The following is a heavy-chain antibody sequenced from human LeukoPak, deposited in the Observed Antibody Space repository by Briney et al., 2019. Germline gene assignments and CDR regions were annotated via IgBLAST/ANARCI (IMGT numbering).Heavy chain of an antibody. CDR1: GYTFTSYD. J-gene: IGHJ4*02. CDR3: ATTGLGYCSSTSCNSGPFDY. CDR2: IIPIFGTA. Sequence: SVKVSCKASGYTFTSYDINWVRQAPGQGLEWMGGIIPIFGTANYAQKFQGRVTITADESTSTAYMELSSLRSEDTAVYYCATTGLGYCSSTSCNSGPFDYWGQGTLVTVSS. V-gene: IGHV1-69*13. D-gene: IGHD2-2*02.